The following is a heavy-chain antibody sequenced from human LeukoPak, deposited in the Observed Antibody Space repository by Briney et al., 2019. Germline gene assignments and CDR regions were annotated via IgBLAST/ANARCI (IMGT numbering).Heavy chain of an antibody. CDR1: GYTFTSYY. CDR2: INPSGGST. V-gene: IGHV1-46*01. D-gene: IGHD2-21*02. CDR3: ARDPAHCGGDCFPRNYFDY. Sequence: ASVKVSCKASGYTFTSYYMHWVRQAPGQGLEWMGIINPSGGSTSYAQKFQGRVTMTRDTSTSTVYMELSSLRSEDTAVYYCARDPAHCGGDCFPRNYFDYWGQGTLVTVSS. J-gene: IGHJ4*02.